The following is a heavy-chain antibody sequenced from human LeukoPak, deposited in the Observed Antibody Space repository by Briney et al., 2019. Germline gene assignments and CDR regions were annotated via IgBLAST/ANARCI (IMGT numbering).Heavy chain of an antibody. CDR3: AKKTAIDLLWFGELRTYYMDV. CDR1: GFTFSNYA. CDR2: ISGSGGST. V-gene: IGHV3-23*01. D-gene: IGHD3-10*01. Sequence: PGGSLRLSCAASGFTFSNYAMSWVRQAPGKGLEWVSTISGSGGSTYYADSVKGRFTISRDNSKNTLYLQMNSLRAEDTAVYYCAKKTAIDLLWFGELRTYYMDVWGKGTTVTVSS. J-gene: IGHJ6*03.